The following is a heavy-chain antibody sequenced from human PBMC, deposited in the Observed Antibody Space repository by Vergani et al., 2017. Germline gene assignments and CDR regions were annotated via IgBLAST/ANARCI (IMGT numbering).Heavy chain of an antibody. D-gene: IGHD6-6*01. CDR2: ISSSSSYI. J-gene: IGHJ4*02. CDR1: GFTFSSCS. CDR3: AKGAKAAARASGPDY. Sequence: EVQLVESGGGLVKPGGSLRLSCAASGFTFSSCSMNWVRQAPGKGLEWVSSISSSSSYIYYADSVKGRFTISRDNAKNTLYLQMNSLRAEDTAVYYCAKGAKAAARASGPDYWGQGTLVTVSS. V-gene: IGHV3-21*04.